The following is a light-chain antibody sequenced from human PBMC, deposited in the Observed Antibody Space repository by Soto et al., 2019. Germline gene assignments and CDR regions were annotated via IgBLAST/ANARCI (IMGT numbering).Light chain of an antibody. J-gene: IGKJ1*01. CDR1: QSFSNW. Sequence: DIQMTQSPSTLSSSVGDRVTITCRASQSFSNWLAWYQQKPGKAPRLLIFDASSVESGVPSRCSGSGSGTEFILTISSLQPDDFATYYCQHYSSYSAWTFGQGTKVESK. CDR3: QHYSSYSAWT. CDR2: DAS. V-gene: IGKV1-5*01.